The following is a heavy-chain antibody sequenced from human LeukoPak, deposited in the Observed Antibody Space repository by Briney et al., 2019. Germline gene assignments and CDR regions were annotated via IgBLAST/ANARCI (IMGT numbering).Heavy chain of an antibody. V-gene: IGHV3-72*01. J-gene: IGHJ4*02. CDR3: AGRSSGTTGIYY. D-gene: IGHD1-7*01. CDR1: GFTLSDYY. CDR2: NKNKANSYIT. Sequence: GGSLRLSCTGSGFTLSDYYIDWVRQAPGQGLEWVGRNKNKANSYITHYAASVEGRFTISRDDSKNSLYLQMSSLKIEDTAVYYCAGRSSGTTGIYYWGQGTLVTVSS.